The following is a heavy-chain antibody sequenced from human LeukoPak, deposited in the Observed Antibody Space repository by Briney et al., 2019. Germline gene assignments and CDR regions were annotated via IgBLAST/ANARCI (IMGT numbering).Heavy chain of an antibody. CDR1: GFTFSDLF. CDR3: ASIRGVFGY. D-gene: IGHD3-10*01. CDR2: TKNKAYSYTT. J-gene: IGHJ4*02. V-gene: IGHV3-72*01. Sequence: GGSLRLSCAASGFTFSDLFIDWVRQAPGKGLEWVGRTKNKAYSYTTEYAASVKGRFTISRDDSKNSLYLQMNSLKTEDTAVYYCASIRGVFGYWGQGTLVTVSS.